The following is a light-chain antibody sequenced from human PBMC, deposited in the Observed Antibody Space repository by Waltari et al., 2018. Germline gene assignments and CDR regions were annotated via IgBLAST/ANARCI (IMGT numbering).Light chain of an antibody. CDR2: ETN. J-gene: IGLJ3*02. Sequence: QSVLTQPPSVSAAPGQKVTISCSGGSSNIVDSHVSWYQQLPVAAPKLLIFETNRRPSGMPDRFSCSKSGTSATLDITGLQAGDEGDYYCGSWDTRLNTGVFGGGTKLTVL. CDR1: SSNIVDSH. CDR3: GSWDTRLNTGV. V-gene: IGLV1-51*01.